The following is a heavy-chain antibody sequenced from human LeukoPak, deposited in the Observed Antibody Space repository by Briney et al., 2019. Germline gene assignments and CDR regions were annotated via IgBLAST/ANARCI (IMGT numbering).Heavy chain of an antibody. J-gene: IGHJ5*02. CDR3: ARGFKITIAAAAVHWFDP. V-gene: IGHV4-34*01. CDR1: GGSFSGYY. D-gene: IGHD6-13*01. CDR2: INHRGST. Sequence: SETLSLTCAVYGGSFSGYYWSWIRQPPGKGLEWIGEINHRGSTNYNPSLKSRVTISVDTSKNQFSLKLSSVTAADTAVYYCARGFKITIAAAAVHWFDPWGQGTLVTVSS.